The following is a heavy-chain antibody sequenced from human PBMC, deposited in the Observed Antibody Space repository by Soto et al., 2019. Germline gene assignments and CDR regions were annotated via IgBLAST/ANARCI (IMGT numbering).Heavy chain of an antibody. J-gene: IGHJ5*02. CDR2: IYYSGST. V-gene: IGHV4-30-4*01. Sequence: SETLSLTCTVSGGSISSGDYYWSWIRQPPGKGLEWIGYIYYSGSTYYNPSLKSRVTISVDTSKNQFSLKLSSVTAADTAVYYCARSVDYGDYDAKYNWLAPWGQGTLVTVSS. CDR1: GGSISSGDYY. D-gene: IGHD4-17*01. CDR3: ARSVDYGDYDAKYNWLAP.